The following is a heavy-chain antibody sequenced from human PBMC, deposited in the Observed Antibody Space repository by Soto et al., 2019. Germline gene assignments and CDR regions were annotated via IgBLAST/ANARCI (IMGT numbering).Heavy chain of an antibody. D-gene: IGHD4-17*01. CDR3: ARDADYPDNGLDY. CDR2: IGSDGARD. J-gene: IGHJ4*02. Sequence: QVQLVESGGGVVQPGGSLRLSCAASGFTFGRHGMHWVRQAPGKGLEWVAVIGSDGARDSYADSMKGRFSISRDNGQNTLYLQINSLRVEDTGVYYCARDADYPDNGLDYWGQGTLVTVSS. V-gene: IGHV3-33*01. CDR1: GFTFGRHG.